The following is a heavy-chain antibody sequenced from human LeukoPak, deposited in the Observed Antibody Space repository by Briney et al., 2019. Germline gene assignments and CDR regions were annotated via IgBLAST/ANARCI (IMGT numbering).Heavy chain of an antibody. D-gene: IGHD1-14*01. V-gene: IGHV1-2*02. CDR2: INPNSGGT. CDR1: LCTIVGYY. Sequence: ASVKVSCKASLCTIVGYYMQWGRQAPGQGLEWMGWINPNSGGTNYAQKFQGRVTMTRDRSISTAYMEQSRERCDDTAVYHCEKDKMIRSFDYWAQGTLVTVSS. J-gene: IGHJ4*02. CDR3: EKDKMIRSFDY.